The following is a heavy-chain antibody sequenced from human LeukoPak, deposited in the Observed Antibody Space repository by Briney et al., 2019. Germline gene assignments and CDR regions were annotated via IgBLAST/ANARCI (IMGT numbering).Heavy chain of an antibody. CDR1: GVSISNYY. CDR3: ARDYFGSGFFDY. D-gene: IGHD3-10*01. CDR2: IYYSGST. V-gene: IGHV4-59*01. Sequence: TSETLSLTCTVSGVSISNYYWSWIRQPPGKGLEWIGYIYYSGSTNCNPSLQSRATISVDPSKSQFSLRLSSVTAADTAVYYCARDYFGSGFFDYWGQGILVTVSS. J-gene: IGHJ4*02.